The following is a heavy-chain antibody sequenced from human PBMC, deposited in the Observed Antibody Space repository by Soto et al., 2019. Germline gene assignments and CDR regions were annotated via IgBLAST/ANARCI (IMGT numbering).Heavy chain of an antibody. Sequence: GASVKVSCKASGYTFTGYYMHWVRQAPGQGLEWMGWINPNSGGTNYAQKFQGWATMTRDTSISTAYMELSRLRSDDTAVYYCARDLGTAMATNWFDPWGQGTLVTVSS. D-gene: IGHD5-18*01. V-gene: IGHV1-2*04. CDR1: GYTFTGYY. CDR3: ARDLGTAMATNWFDP. CDR2: INPNSGGT. J-gene: IGHJ5*02.